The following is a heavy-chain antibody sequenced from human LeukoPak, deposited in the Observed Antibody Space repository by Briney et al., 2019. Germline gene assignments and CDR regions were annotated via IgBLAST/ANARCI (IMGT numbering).Heavy chain of an antibody. Sequence: SGTLSLTCAVSGGSISSSNWWSWVRQPPGKGLEWIGEIYHSGSTNYNPSLKSRVTISVDTSKNQFSLKLSSVTASDTAVYYCAREVVAGEGGFDYWGQGTLVTVSS. V-gene: IGHV4-4*02. J-gene: IGHJ4*02. D-gene: IGHD2-15*01. CDR1: GGSISSSNW. CDR3: AREVVAGEGGFDY. CDR2: IYHSGST.